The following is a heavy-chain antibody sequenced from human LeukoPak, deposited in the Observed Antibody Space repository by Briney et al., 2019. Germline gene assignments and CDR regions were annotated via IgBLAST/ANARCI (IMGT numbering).Heavy chain of an antibody. V-gene: IGHV4-59*04. CDR1: GGSISNFY. Sequence: KPSETLSLTCTVSGGSISNFYWSWIRQPPEKGLEWIGYIYYSGSTYYNPSLKSRVTISVDTSKNQFSLKLSSVTAADTAVYYCARRDDYDRGFDPWGQGTLVTVSS. J-gene: IGHJ5*02. CDR3: ARRDDYDRGFDP. CDR2: IYYSGST. D-gene: IGHD4-17*01.